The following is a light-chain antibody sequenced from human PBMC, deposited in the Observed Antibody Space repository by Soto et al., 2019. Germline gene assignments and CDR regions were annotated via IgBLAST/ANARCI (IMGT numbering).Light chain of an antibody. CDR3: QQSYSALWT. Sequence: DIPMTQSPSSLSASVGDRVTITCRASQSINNDLNWYQQKQGKVPELLIYAASSLQSGVPSRFSGSGSGTDFTLTISTLQPEDFATYYCQQSYSALWTFGQGTKVEIK. V-gene: IGKV1-39*01. J-gene: IGKJ1*01. CDR2: AAS. CDR1: QSINND.